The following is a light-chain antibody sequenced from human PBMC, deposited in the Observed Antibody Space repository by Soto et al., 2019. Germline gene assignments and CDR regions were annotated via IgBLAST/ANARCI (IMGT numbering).Light chain of an antibody. CDR1: QIVSSSY. J-gene: IGKJ1*01. CDR2: DAS. V-gene: IGKV3D-20*01. CDR3: QQYDNSAWT. Sequence: ERVLRQSPATLSLSPGEIATLSFLSSQIVSSSYLAWYQQKPGLAPRLLIYDASSRATGIPDRFSGSGSGTDFTLTISRLEPEDFAVYYCQQYDNSAWTCGQRTMVDI.